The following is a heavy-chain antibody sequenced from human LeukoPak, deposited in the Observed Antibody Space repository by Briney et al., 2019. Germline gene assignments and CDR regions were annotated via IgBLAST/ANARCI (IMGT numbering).Heavy chain of an antibody. Sequence: ASVKVSCTASGCTFSSYAISWVRQAPGQGLEWMGGIIPIFGTANYAQKFQGRVTITADKSTSTAYMELSSLRSEDTAVYYCAMPGDYYYGMDVWGKGTTVTVSS. CDR1: GCTFSSYA. CDR2: IIPIFGTA. J-gene: IGHJ6*04. D-gene: IGHD4-17*01. V-gene: IGHV1-69*06. CDR3: AMPGDYYYGMDV.